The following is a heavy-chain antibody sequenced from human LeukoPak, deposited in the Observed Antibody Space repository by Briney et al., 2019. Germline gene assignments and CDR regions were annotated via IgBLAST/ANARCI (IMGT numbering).Heavy chain of an antibody. CDR3: ARGYYYDSSGYYSPYFHH. CDR1: GFTFSSYE. CDR2: ISSSGSTI. J-gene: IGHJ1*01. D-gene: IGHD3-22*01. Sequence: GGSLRLSSAAPGFTFSSYEMNWVRQALGKGLEWVSYISSSGSTINYADSVKGRFTISIDNAKNSLYLQMNSLRAEDTSVYYCARGYYYDSSGYYSPYFHHWGQGTLVTVSS. V-gene: IGHV3-48*03.